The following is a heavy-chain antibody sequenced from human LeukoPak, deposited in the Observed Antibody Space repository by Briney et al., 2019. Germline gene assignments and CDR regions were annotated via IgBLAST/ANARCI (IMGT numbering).Heavy chain of an antibody. D-gene: IGHD2-2*02. CDR2: ISAYNGNT. Sequence: ASVKVSCKASGYTFTSYGISWVRQAPGQGLEWMGWISAYNGNTNYAQKLQGRVTMTTDTSTSTAYMELRSLRSDDTAVYYCASCTSCYTYYYYYYMDVWGKGTTVTVSS. J-gene: IGHJ6*03. CDR1: GYTFTSYG. V-gene: IGHV1-18*01. CDR3: ASCTSCYTYYYYYYMDV.